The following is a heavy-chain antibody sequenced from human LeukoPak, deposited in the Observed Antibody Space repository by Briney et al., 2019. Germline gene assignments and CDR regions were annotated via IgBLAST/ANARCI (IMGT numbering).Heavy chain of an antibody. D-gene: IGHD3-10*01. CDR2: IYTSGST. J-gene: IGHJ4*02. CDR1: GGSISSGSYY. CDR3: ARYGSGRYPFDY. V-gene: IGHV4-61*02. Sequence: PSQTLSLTCTVSGGSISSGSYYWSWIRQPAGKGLEWIGRIYTSGSTNYNPSLKSRVTISVDTSKNQFSLKLSSVTAADTAVYYCARYGSGRYPFDYWGQGTLVTVSS.